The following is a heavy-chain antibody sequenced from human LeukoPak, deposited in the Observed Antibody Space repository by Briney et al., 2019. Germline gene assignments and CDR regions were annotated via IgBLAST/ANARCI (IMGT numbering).Heavy chain of an antibody. D-gene: IGHD2-2*01. CDR2: INHSGST. CDR3: ARDWKGYCSSTSCDGAFDI. V-gene: IGHV4-34*01. J-gene: IGHJ3*02. Sequence: SETLSPTCAVYGGSFSGYYWSWIRQPPGKGLEWIGEINHSGSTNYNPSLKSRVTISVDTSKNQFSLKLSSVTAADTAVYYCARDWKGYCSSTSCDGAFDIWGQGTMVTVSS. CDR1: GGSFSGYY.